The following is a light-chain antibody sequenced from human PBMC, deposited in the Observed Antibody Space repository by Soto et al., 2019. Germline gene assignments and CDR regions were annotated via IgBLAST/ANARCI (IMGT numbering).Light chain of an antibody. CDR2: DAS. CDR3: QQYGSSPRT. V-gene: IGKV3-20*01. J-gene: IGKJ1*01. Sequence: EIVLTQSPGTLSLSPGERATLSCRATESISSSYLAWYQQKPGQAPRLLIYDASNRATGIPDRFSGSGSGTDFTLTISTLEPEDFAVYYCQQYGSSPRTFGQGTKVNIK. CDR1: ESISSSY.